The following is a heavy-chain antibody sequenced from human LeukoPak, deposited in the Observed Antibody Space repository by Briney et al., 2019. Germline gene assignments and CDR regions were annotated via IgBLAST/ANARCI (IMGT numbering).Heavy chain of an antibody. Sequence: PGGSLRLSCAASGFTFSNYWMSWVRQAPGKGLEWVANIKQDGSEKYYVDSVKGRFAISRDNAKNLLYLQVNSLRAEDTAVYYCARDQLWLYGRTSYYYYFYMDVWGTGTTVAVSS. CDR2: IKQDGSEK. D-gene: IGHD3-10*01. V-gene: IGHV3-7*01. CDR1: GFTFSNYW. J-gene: IGHJ6*03. CDR3: ARDQLWLYGRTSYYYYFYMDV.